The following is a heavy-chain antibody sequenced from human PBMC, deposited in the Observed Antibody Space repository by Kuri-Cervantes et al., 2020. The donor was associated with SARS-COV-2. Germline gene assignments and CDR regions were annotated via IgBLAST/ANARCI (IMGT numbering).Heavy chain of an antibody. J-gene: IGHJ4*02. V-gene: IGHV4-61*02. CDR1: GGSISSGSYY. CDR2: IYTSGST. D-gene: IGHD3-22*01. CDR3: ARDLAYDSSGYAFDY. Sequence: SETLSLTCTVSGGSISSGSYYWSWIRQPAGKGLEWIWRIYTSGSTNYNPSLKSRVTISVDTSKNQFSLKLSSVTAADTAVYYCARDLAYDSSGYAFDYWGQGTLVTVSS.